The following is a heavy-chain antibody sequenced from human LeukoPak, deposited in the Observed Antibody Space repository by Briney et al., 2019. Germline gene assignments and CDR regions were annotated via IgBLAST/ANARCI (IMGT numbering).Heavy chain of an antibody. CDR2: ISYDGSNK. Sequence: GGSLRLSCAASGSTFSSYAMHWVRQAPGKGLEWVAVISYDGSNKYYADSVKGRFTISRDNSKNTLYLQMNSLRAEDTAVYYCARGLSSGSSTSCPGGYWGQGTLVTVSS. J-gene: IGHJ4*02. D-gene: IGHD2-2*01. CDR3: ARGLSSGSSTSCPGGY. CDR1: GSTFSSYA. V-gene: IGHV3-30*01.